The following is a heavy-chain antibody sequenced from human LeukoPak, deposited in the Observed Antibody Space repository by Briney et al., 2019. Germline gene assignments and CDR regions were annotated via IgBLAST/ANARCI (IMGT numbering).Heavy chain of an antibody. Sequence: GGSLRLSCAASGFTFSSYAMSCVRQAPGKGLEWVSAISGTGGSAYYADSVKGRFTISRDNSKNTLYLQMNSLRAEDTAVYYCARRYSSGWAPDYWGQGTLVTVSS. CDR2: ISGTGGSA. CDR3: ARRYSSGWAPDY. CDR1: GFTFSSYA. V-gene: IGHV3-23*01. D-gene: IGHD6-19*01. J-gene: IGHJ4*02.